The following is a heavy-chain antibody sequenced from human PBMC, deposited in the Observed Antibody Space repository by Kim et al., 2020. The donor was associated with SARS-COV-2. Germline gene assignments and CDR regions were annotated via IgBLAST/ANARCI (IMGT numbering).Heavy chain of an antibody. J-gene: IGHJ5*02. CDR2: IYYSGST. Sequence: SETLSLTCTVSGGSISSYYWSWIRQPPGKGLEWIGYIYYSGSTNYNPSLKSLVTISVDTSKNQFSLKLSSVTAADTAVYYCATVDGSSWDNWFDPWGQGTLVTVSS. D-gene: IGHD6-13*01. V-gene: IGHV4-59*08. CDR3: ATVDGSSWDNWFDP. CDR1: GGSISSYY.